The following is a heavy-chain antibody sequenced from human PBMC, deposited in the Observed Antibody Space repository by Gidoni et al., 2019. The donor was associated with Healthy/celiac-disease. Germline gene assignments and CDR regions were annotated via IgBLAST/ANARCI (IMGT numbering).Heavy chain of an antibody. CDR3: AREAAAAGTMGGYYYGMDV. Sequence: EVQLVETGGGLIQPGGSLRLSCAASGFTVSSNYMSWVRQAPGKGLEWVSVIYSGGSTYYADSVKGRFTISRDNSKNTLYLQMNSLRAEDTAVYYCAREAAAAGTMGGYYYGMDVWGQGTTVTVSS. CDR1: GFTVSSNY. V-gene: IGHV3-53*02. J-gene: IGHJ6*02. CDR2: IYSGGST. D-gene: IGHD6-13*01.